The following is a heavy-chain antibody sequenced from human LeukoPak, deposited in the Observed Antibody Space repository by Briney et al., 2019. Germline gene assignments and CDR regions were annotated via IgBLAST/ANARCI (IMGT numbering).Heavy chain of an antibody. CDR3: NYYGSGTPLYFDY. V-gene: IGHV3-23*01. CDR2: ISGGGGST. Sequence: PGGSLRLSCAASGFTFSSYAMSWVRQAPAEGLEWVSTISGGGGSTYYAGSVKGRFTISRDNSKNTLSLQMNTLRAEDMAVYYCNYYGSGTPLYFDYWGQGTLVTVSS. D-gene: IGHD3-10*01. J-gene: IGHJ4*02. CDR1: GFTFSSYA.